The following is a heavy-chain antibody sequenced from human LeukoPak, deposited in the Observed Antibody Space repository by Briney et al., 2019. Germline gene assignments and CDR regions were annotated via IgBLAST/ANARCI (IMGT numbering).Heavy chain of an antibody. J-gene: IGHJ4*02. CDR2: INSDGSST. V-gene: IGHV3-74*01. CDR1: GFTFGSYW. CDR3: AREHSSGWYAFDY. Sequence: GGSLRLSCAASGFTFGSYWMHWVRQAPGKGLVWVSRINSDGSSTSYADSVKGRFTISRDNAKNTLYLQMNSLRAEDTAVYYCAREHSSGWYAFDYWGQGTLVTVSS. D-gene: IGHD6-19*01.